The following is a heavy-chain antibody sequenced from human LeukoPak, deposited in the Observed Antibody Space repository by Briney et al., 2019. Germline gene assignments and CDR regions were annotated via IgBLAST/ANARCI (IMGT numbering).Heavy chain of an antibody. Sequence: SETLSLTCTVSGGSISSYYWSWIRQPPGKGLEWIGYIFYSGNTNYNPSLTSRLTISVDTSKNQFSLKRSSVTAADTAVHYSARSMCSGYYYYKDGQGTGTTVTASS. J-gene: IGHJ6*03. CDR2: IFYSGNT. V-gene: IGHV4-59*01. CDR1: GGSISSYY. CDR3: ARSMCSGYYYYKDG. D-gene: IGHD2-21*01.